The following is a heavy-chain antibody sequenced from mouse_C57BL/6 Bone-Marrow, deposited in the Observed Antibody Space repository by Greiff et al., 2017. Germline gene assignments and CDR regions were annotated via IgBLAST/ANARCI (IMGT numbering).Heavy chain of an antibody. V-gene: IGHV1-9*01. CDR1: GYTFTGYW. CDR2: ILPGSGST. Sequence: QVQLQQSGAELMKPGASVKLSCKATGYTFTGYWIEWVKQRPGHGLEWIGEILPGSGSTYYNEKFKGKATLTADKSSSTAYMQLSSLTSEDSAVYFCARSLGPDYWGQGTTLTVSS. J-gene: IGHJ2*01. CDR3: ARSLGPDY. D-gene: IGHD4-1*01.